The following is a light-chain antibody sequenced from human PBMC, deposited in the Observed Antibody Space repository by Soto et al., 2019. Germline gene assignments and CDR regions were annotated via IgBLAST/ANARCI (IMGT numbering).Light chain of an antibody. V-gene: IGKV3-20*01. CDR2: GAS. CDR3: HQFASTPRT. J-gene: IGKJ1*01. CDR1: QSVDRNY. Sequence: EIVLTQSPGTLSLSPGESATLSCRASQSVDRNYLAWYQQKPGQAPRLLIYGASSRATGIPPRFSGSGSGTEFVLIISGLEPQDFAVYYCHQFASTPRTFGQGTKVESK.